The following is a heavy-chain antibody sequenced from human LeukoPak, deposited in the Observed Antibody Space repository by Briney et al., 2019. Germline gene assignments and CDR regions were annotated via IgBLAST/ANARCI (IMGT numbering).Heavy chain of an antibody. V-gene: IGHV3-11*04. D-gene: IGHD1-26*01. Sequence: GESLRLSCAASGFTFSDYYMTWVRQAPGKGLEWVSYISSSSNTVYYADSVKGRLTVSRDNANNSLYVQMTNLRAEDTAVYYCARRAMGATSFDYWGQGTLVTVSS. CDR1: GFTFSDYY. J-gene: IGHJ4*02. CDR2: ISSSSNTV. CDR3: ARRAMGATSFDY.